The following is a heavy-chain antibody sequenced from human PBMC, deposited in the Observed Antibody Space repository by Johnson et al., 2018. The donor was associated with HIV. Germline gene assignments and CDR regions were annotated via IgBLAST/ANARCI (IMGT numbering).Heavy chain of an antibody. J-gene: IGHJ3*02. D-gene: IGHD4-11*01. CDR1: GFSFSTYA. V-gene: IGHV3-30*04. Sequence: QVQLVESGGGVVQPGRSLRLSCAASGFSFSTYAMHWVRQAPGKGLEWLIVISYDGSNTYYADSVKGRFTISRDNSKNTLYLQMNSLRPEDTAVYFCARGGLYIQFLAFDAFDIWGQGTMVTVSS. CDR2: ISYDGSNT. CDR3: ARGGLYIQFLAFDAFDI.